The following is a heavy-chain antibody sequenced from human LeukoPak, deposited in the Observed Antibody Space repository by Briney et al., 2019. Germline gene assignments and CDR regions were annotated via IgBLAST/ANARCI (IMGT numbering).Heavy chain of an antibody. D-gene: IGHD2-21*02. CDR1: GFTFSSYG. V-gene: IGHV3-30*02. CDR3: ARVAYCGGDCLNYFDY. J-gene: IGHJ4*02. Sequence: GGSLRLSCAASGFTFSSYGRVRQAPGKGLEWVASIHYDGSNKYYADSVKGRFTISRDNSRNTLYLQMNSLRAEDTAVYYCARVAYCGGDCLNYFDYWGQGTLVTVSS. CDR2: IHYDGSNK.